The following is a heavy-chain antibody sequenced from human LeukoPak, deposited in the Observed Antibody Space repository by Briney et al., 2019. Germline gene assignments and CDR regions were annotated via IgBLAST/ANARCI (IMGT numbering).Heavy chain of an antibody. CDR2: ISSSSNTT. CDR3: ARVRDYGDYPPDY. J-gene: IGHJ4*02. V-gene: IGHV3-48*02. D-gene: IGHD4-17*01. Sequence: GGSLRLSCAASGFTFSSYSMNWVRQAPGKGLEWVSYISSSSNTTYYADSVKGRFTISRDNAKNSLYLQINSLRDEDTAVYYCARVRDYGDYPPDYWGQGTLVTVSS. CDR1: GFTFSSYS.